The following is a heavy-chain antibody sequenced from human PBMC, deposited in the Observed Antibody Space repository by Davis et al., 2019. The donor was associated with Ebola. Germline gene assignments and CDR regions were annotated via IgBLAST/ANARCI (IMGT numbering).Heavy chain of an antibody. CDR2: INHSGST. V-gene: IGHV4-34*01. CDR1: GGSFSGYY. D-gene: IGHD6-13*01. CDR3: ARDADPYSSSWSYGMDV. Sequence: MPSETLSLTCAVYGGSFSGYYWSWIRQPPGKGLEWIGEINHSGSTNYNPSLKSRVTISVDTSKNQFSLKLSSVTAADTAVYYCARDADPYSSSWSYGMDVWGQGTTVTVSS. J-gene: IGHJ6*02.